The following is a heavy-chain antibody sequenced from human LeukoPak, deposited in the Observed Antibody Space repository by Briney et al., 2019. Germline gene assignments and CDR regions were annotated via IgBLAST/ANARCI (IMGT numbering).Heavy chain of an antibody. CDR2: IKPDGSEK. D-gene: IGHD6-6*01. CDR1: GFTFSNYW. J-gene: IGHJ4*02. Sequence: GGSLRLSCAASGFTFSNYWMNWVRQAPGKGLEWVANIKPDGSEKYYMDSVRGRFTISRDNAKNSLNLQMNSLRAEDTAVYYCARGWEYSSDYWGQGALVTVSS. V-gene: IGHV3-7*01. CDR3: ARGWEYSSDY.